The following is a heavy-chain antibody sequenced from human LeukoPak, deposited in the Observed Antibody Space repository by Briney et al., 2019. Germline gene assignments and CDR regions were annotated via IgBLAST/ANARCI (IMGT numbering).Heavy chain of an antibody. J-gene: IGHJ6*02. Sequence: PSETLSRTCTVSGGSISSYYWSGIRQPPGKGLEWIGYIYYSGSTNYNPSLKSRVTISVDTSKNQFSLKLSSVTAADTAVYYCARGPYYDFWSGYYPFYYYHGMDVWGQGTTVTVSS. D-gene: IGHD3-3*01. CDR1: GGSISSYY. CDR2: IYYSGST. CDR3: ARGPYYDFWSGYYPFYYYHGMDV. V-gene: IGHV4-59*01.